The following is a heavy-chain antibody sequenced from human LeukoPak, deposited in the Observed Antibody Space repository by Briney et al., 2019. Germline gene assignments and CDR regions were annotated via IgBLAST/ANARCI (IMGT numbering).Heavy chain of an antibody. CDR2: ISFIGST. Sequence: SETLSLTCTVSGGSVSSGSYYWSWIRQPPGKGLEWIGYISFIGSTNYNPSLKSRVTISVDTSKNQFSLKLSSVTAADTAVYYCARVTQSCGYSYSIDYWGQGTLVTVSS. CDR1: GGSVSSGSYY. J-gene: IGHJ4*02. D-gene: IGHD5-18*01. V-gene: IGHV4-61*01. CDR3: ARVTQSCGYSYSIDY.